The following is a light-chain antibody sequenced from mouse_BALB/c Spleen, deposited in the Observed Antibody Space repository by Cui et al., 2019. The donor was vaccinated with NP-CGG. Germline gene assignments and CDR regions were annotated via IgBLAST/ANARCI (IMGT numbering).Light chain of an antibody. Sequence: QAVATQESALIPLPGETVTLTCRSSTGAVTTSNYANWVQEKPDHLFTGLIGGTNNRAPGVPARFSGSLIGDKAALTITGAQTEDEAIYFCALWYSNHWVFGGGTKLTVL. CDR3: ALWYSNHWV. V-gene: IGLV1*01. CDR2: GTN. CDR1: TGAVTTSNY. J-gene: IGLJ1*01.